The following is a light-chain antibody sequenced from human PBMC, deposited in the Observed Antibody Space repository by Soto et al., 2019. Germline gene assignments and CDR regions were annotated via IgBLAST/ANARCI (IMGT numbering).Light chain of an antibody. J-gene: IGLJ1*01. Sequence: QSVLTQPASLSGSPGQSLTISGTGTSNDVGSYNLVSWYQQHPGKAPKLMIYEVSKRPSGVSNRFSGSKSGNTASLTISGLQAEDEAAYYCCSYAGSSTYVFGTGTKVTVL. V-gene: IGLV2-23*02. CDR3: CSYAGSSTYV. CDR1: SNDVGSYNL. CDR2: EVS.